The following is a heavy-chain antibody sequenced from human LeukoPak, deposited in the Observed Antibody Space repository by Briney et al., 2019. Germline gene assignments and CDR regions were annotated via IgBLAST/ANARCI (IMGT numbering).Heavy chain of an antibody. V-gene: IGHV5-10-1*01. D-gene: IGHD3-22*01. Sequence: PGGSLRLSCKGSGYSFTSYWITWVRLMPGKGLEWMGTIDPSDSYTNYSPSFQGHVTISADKSISTAYLQWSSLKASDTAMYYCAYAVGDYDSFDYWGQGTLVTVSS. CDR2: IDPSDSYT. CDR3: AYAVGDYDSFDY. J-gene: IGHJ4*02. CDR1: GYSFTSYW.